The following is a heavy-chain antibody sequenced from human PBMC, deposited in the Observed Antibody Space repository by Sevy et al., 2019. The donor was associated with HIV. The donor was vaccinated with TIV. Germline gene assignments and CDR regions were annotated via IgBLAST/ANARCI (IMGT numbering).Heavy chain of an antibody. CDR1: GGTFSSYA. CDR2: IIPIFGTA. J-gene: IGHJ4*02. V-gene: IGHV1-69*06. CDR3: ARGPDYSNPVGY. Sequence: ASVKVSCKASGGTFSSYAISWVRQAPGQGLEWMGGIIPIFGTANYAQKFQGRVTITAGKSTSTAYMELSSLRSEDTAVYYCARGPDYSNPVGYWGQGTLVTVSS. D-gene: IGHD4-4*01.